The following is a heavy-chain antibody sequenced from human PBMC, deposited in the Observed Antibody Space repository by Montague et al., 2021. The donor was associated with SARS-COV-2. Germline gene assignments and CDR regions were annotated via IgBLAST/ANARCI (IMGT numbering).Heavy chain of an antibody. J-gene: IGHJ4*02. D-gene: IGHD4-17*01. CDR2: ISNSCFT. Sequence: SETLSLTCTVSGDSMTGDSMSRYYWSWIRQTPGKGLEGIGYISNSCFTNYNPSLKNRVTTSVNTSINQFSLKLTAVTAADTAVYYCARVSKEDYGDNYFDYWGQGTLVTVSS. CDR3: ARVSKEDYGDNYFDY. CDR1: GDSMTGDSMSRYY. V-gene: IGHV4-61*01.